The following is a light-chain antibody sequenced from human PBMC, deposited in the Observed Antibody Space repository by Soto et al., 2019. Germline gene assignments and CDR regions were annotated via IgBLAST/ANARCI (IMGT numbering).Light chain of an antibody. CDR1: QAIRSH. V-gene: IGKV3-20*01. J-gene: IGKJ1*01. CDR3: QQYGTSPRT. CDR2: DAS. Sequence: ENVLTQSPGTLSMSPGERVTLSCRASQAIRSHLAWYQQKPGQAPRLLIFDASSRDTGIPDRFSGSGSGTDFTLSIRRLEPEDCAVYYCQQYGTSPRTFGQGTRVEIK.